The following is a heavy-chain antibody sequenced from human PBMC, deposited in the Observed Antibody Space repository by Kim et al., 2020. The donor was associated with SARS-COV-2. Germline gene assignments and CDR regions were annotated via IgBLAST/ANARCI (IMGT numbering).Heavy chain of an antibody. Sequence: GGSLRLSCAASGFTFSSYGMHWVRQAPGKGLEWVAVISYDGSNKYYADSVKGRFTISRDNSKNTLYLQMNSLRAEDTAVYYCAKGPYPTIDYWGQGTLVTVSS. CDR2: ISYDGSNK. CDR1: GFTFSSYG. CDR3: AKGPYPTIDY. V-gene: IGHV3-30*18. J-gene: IGHJ4*02.